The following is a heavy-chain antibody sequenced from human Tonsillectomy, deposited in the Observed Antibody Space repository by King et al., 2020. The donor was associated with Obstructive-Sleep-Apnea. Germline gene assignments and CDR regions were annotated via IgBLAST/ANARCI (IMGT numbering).Heavy chain of an antibody. CDR1: GGSISSSSYY. D-gene: IGHD6-19*01. CDR2: VYYSGST. J-gene: IGHJ4*02. Sequence: QLQESGPGLGKPSETLSLPCTVSGGSISSSSYYWGWIRQPPGKGLDWIGRVYYSGSTYYNPSLKGRGTISVDPSKNQFSLKLSSVTAADTAVYYCARMARGWDQDFDYWGQGTLVTVSS. CDR3: ARMARGWDQDFDY. V-gene: IGHV4-39*01.